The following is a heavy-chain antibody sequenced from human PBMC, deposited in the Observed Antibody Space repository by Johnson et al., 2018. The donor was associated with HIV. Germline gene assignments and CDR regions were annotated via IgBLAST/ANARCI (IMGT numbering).Heavy chain of an antibody. J-gene: IGHJ3*02. CDR2: ISWNSGST. Sequence: EKLVESGGGLVQPGGSLRLSCAASGFIFSSYAMSWVRQAPGKGLEWVSGISWNSGSTGYADSVKGRFTISRDNAKNSLCLQVSSLRAGDTGKRRFAVRQHRCNAACQDGFHIWRQGTRVTVSS. V-gene: IGHV3-20*01. CDR3: AVRQHRCNAACQDGFHI. D-gene: IGHD2-2*01. CDR1: GFIFSSYA.